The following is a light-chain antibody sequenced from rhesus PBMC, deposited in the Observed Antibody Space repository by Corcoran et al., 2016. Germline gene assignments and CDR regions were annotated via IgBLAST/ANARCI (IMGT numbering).Light chain of an antibody. V-gene: IGKV1-22*01. J-gene: IGKJ4*01. Sequence: DIQMTQSPSSLSASVGDTVTITCRASQSISSWLDWYQQKPGKAPKLLIYKASGLQRGGPSRFRGNGSGTDFTLTICTLQPEDFTTYYCLQYSNRPLTFSGGTKVEIK. CDR1: QSISSW. CDR2: KAS. CDR3: LQYSNRPLT.